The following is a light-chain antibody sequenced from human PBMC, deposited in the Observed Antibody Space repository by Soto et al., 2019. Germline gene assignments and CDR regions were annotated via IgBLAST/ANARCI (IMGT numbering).Light chain of an antibody. J-gene: IGKJ1*01. Sequence: DIQMTQSPSTLSASVGDRVTITCRASQSISNWLAWYQQKPGKAPKLLIYKASILESGVPSRFNGSGSGTEFTLTISSLQPADFASYYCQQYNTYRTFGQGTKVAIK. CDR3: QQYNTYRT. CDR2: KAS. V-gene: IGKV1-5*03. CDR1: QSISNW.